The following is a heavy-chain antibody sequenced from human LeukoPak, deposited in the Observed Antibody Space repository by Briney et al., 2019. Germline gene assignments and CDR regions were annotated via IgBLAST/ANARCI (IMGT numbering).Heavy chain of an antibody. D-gene: IGHD4-23*01. CDR2: ISYDGSNK. Sequence: GGSLRLSCAASGFTFSSYAMHWVRQAPGKGLEWVAVISYDGSNKYYADSVKGRFTISRDNSKNTLYLQMNSLRAEDTAVYYCARYRYGGRDAFDIWGQGTMVTVSS. CDR3: ARYRYGGRDAFDI. CDR1: GFTFSSYA. V-gene: IGHV3-30-3*01. J-gene: IGHJ3*02.